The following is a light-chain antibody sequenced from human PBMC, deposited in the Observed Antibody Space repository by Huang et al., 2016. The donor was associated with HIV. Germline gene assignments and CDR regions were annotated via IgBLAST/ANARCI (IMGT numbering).Light chain of an antibody. CDR1: QSISTW. CDR3: QQYNSFPWT. Sequence: DIQMTQSSSTLSASVGDRVTLACRASQSISTWLAWYQQKPGRGPNPLIYEASTLERGVPSRFSGSGSGTDFTLTISSLQPDDFATYYCQQYNSFPWTFGQGTKVEV. V-gene: IGKV1-5*03. CDR2: EAS. J-gene: IGKJ1*01.